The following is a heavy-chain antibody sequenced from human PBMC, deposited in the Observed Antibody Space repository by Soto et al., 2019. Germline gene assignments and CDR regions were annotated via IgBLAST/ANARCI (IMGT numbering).Heavy chain of an antibody. V-gene: IGHV4-59*08. CDR2: IYYSGST. CDR3: ARVPDD. Sequence: PSETLSLTCTVSGGSISSYYWSWIRQPPGKELQYIGYIYYSGSTNYNPSLKSRVTISDDTSTNQFSLTLSSVTAADTAVYYCARVPDDWGHGTLVTVSS. CDR1: GGSISSYY. J-gene: IGHJ4*01.